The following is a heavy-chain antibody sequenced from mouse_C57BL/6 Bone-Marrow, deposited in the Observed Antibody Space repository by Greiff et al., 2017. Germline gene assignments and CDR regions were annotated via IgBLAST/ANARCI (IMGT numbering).Heavy chain of an antibody. CDR2: IYPGDGDT. Sequence: QVQLKQSGPALVKPGASVKISCKASGYAFSSSWMNWVKQRPGKGLEWIGRIYPGDGDTNYNGKFKGKATLTADKSSSTAYMQLSSLTSEASAVYFCARRGDGSSYDWFAYWGQGTLVTVSA. D-gene: IGHD1-1*01. V-gene: IGHV1-82*01. CDR1: GYAFSSSW. CDR3: ARRGDGSSYDWFAY. J-gene: IGHJ3*01.